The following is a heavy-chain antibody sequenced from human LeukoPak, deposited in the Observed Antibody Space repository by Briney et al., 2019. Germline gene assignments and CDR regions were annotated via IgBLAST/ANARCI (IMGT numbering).Heavy chain of an antibody. CDR3: AKDPRSLTGTTFFDY. J-gene: IGHJ4*02. V-gene: IGHV3-23*01. Sequence: GGSLRLSCAASGFTFSSYGMHWVRQAPGKGLEWVSAISGSGRSTHYADSVKGRFTISRDNSRNTLYLQMNSLRAEDTAVYYCAKDPRSLTGTTFFDYWGQGTLVIVSS. D-gene: IGHD1-20*01. CDR2: ISGSGRST. CDR1: GFTFSSYG.